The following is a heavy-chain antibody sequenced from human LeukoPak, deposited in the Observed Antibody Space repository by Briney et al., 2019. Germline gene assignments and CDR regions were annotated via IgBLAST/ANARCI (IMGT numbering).Heavy chain of an antibody. CDR2: INQNGDGT. V-gene: IGHV3-23*01. D-gene: IGHD6-25*01. Sequence: QPGVSLRLSCAASGFSFSTYPMSWVRQTPGKGLEWVSAINQNGDGTHYADSVKGRFTISRDNSKNTLYLQMNSLRAEDTAVYYCAKGVVAAGDYWGQGTLVTVSS. CDR1: GFSFSTYP. CDR3: AKGVVAAGDY. J-gene: IGHJ4*02.